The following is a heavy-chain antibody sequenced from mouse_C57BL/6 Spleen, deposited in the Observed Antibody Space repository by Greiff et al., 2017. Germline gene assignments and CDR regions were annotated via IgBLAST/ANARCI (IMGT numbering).Heavy chain of an antibody. J-gene: IGHJ4*01. CDR2: INPYNGGT. D-gene: IGHD2-2*01. CDR1: GYTFTDYY. CDR3: ASPIYYGYDDIGYAMDY. V-gene: IGHV1-19*01. Sequence: EVKLQQSGPVLVKPGASVKMSCKASGYTFTDYYMNWVKQSHGKSLEWIGVINPYNGGTSYNQKFKGKATLTVDKSSSTAYMELNSLTSEDSAVYYCASPIYYGYDDIGYAMDYWGQGTSVTVSS.